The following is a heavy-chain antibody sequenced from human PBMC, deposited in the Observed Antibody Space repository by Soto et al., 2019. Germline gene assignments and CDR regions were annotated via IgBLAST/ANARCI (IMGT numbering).Heavy chain of an antibody. CDR3: ARAMAYYGSGIYVQYFDY. CDR1: GGSISSGDYY. CDR2: IYYRGST. V-gene: IGHV4-30-4*01. D-gene: IGHD3-10*01. J-gene: IGHJ4*02. Sequence: QVQLQESGPGLVKPSQTLSLTCTVSGGSISSGDYYWSWIRQPPGKGLEWIGYIYYRGSTYYNPSLKSRVTISIDTSKNQFSLKLNSVTAADTAVYYCARAMAYYGSGIYVQYFDYWGQGTLVTVSS.